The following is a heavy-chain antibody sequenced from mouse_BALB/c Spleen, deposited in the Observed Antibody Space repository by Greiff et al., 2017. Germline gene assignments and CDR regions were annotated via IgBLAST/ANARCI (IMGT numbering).Heavy chain of an antibody. CDR3: ARSLYDGYYEFAY. Sequence: DVKLQESGPSLVKPSQTLSLTCSVTGDSITSGYWNWIRKFPGNKLEYMGYISYSGSTYYNPSLKSRISITRDTSKNQYYLQLNSVTTEDTATYYCARSLYDGYYEFAYWGQGTLVTVSA. CDR1: GDSITSGY. J-gene: IGHJ3*01. D-gene: IGHD2-3*01. CDR2: ISYSGST. V-gene: IGHV3-8*02.